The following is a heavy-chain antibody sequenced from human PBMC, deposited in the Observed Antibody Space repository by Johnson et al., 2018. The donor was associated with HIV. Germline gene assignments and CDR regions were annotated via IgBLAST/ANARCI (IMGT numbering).Heavy chain of an antibody. D-gene: IGHD1-26*01. Sequence: VQLVESGGGLVKPGGSLRLSCVGSGFTFSDYYMSWIRQAPGKGLEWVSSISSSGSTIYYADSVKGRFTISRDNAKNSLYLQMNSLRAEDTAVYYWARAGYSGSHHDGVDIWGQGAMVTVSS. J-gene: IGHJ3*02. V-gene: IGHV3-11*04. CDR2: ISSSGSTI. CDR1: GFTFSDYY. CDR3: ARAGYSGSHHDGVDI.